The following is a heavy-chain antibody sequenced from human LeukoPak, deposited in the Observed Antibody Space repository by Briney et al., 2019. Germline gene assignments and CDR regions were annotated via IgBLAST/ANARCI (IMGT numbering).Heavy chain of an antibody. J-gene: IGHJ5*02. CDR3: ARDRGYYDSSGTNYYYNWFDP. CDR1: GGTFSSYA. Sequence: ASVKVSCKASGGTFSSYAISWVRQAPGQGLEWMGGIIPIFGTANYAQKFQGRVTITADESTSTAYMELSSLRSEDTAVYYRARDRGYYDSSGTNYYYNWFDPWGQGTLDTVSS. V-gene: IGHV1-69*13. D-gene: IGHD3-22*01. CDR2: IIPIFGTA.